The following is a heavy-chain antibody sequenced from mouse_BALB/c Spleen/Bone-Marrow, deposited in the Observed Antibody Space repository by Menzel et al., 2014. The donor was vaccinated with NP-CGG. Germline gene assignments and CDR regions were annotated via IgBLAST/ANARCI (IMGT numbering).Heavy chain of an antibody. CDR3: ARNGYYVYYYAMDY. CDR2: IDPANGNT. D-gene: IGHD2-3*01. V-gene: IGHV14-3*02. Sequence: VQLQQSGAELVKPGASVKLSCTASGFNIKDTYMHWVKQRPEQGLEWIGRIDPANGNTKYDPKFQGKATITADTSSNTAHLQLSSLTSEDTAVYYCARNGYYVYYYAMDYWGQGTSVTVSS. CDR1: GFNIKDTY. J-gene: IGHJ4*01.